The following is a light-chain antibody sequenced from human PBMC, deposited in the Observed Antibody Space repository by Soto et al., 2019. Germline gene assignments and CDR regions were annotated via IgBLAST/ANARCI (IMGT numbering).Light chain of an antibody. J-gene: IGLJ2*01. CDR3: SSYTRSSTLVV. Sequence: QSALTQPASVSGSPGQSITISCTGTSSDVGGYNYVSWYQQHPGKAPKLMIYEVSYRPSGVSNRFSGSKSGNTASLTISGLQAEDEADYYCSSYTRSSTLVVFGGGTKLTVL. CDR1: SSDVGGYNY. CDR2: EVS. V-gene: IGLV2-14*01.